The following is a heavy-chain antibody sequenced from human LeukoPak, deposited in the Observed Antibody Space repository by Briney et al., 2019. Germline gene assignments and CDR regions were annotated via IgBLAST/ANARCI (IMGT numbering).Heavy chain of an antibody. CDR3: ARSLPGAIGAADF. CDR2: IHSNGNT. J-gene: IGHJ4*02. V-gene: IGHV4-59*01. CDR1: GASIIPYY. Sequence: SETLSLTCTVSGASIIPYYWSWIRQPPGKGLDWIAYIHSNGNTGYNPSLKSRLTISVDTSKNHFPLKVTSMTTADTGVYYCARSLPGAIGAADFWGQGTLVTVSS. D-gene: IGHD6-13*01.